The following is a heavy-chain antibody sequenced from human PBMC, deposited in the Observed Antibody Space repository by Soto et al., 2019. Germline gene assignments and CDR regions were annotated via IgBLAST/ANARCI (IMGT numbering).Heavy chain of an antibody. CDR1: GFSFTGYY. D-gene: IGHD6-6*01. CDR3: AKDLTRQLAYWLDP. J-gene: IGHJ5*02. Sequence: GPSLKVSCKASGFSFTGYYIHWVRQAPGQGLEWMGWINARSGGTEYAQKFQGRVTLTRDTSIATAYLTLTSLTSDDTALYYCAKDLTRQLAYWLDPWGQGTQVTVSS. CDR2: INARSGGT. V-gene: IGHV1-2*02.